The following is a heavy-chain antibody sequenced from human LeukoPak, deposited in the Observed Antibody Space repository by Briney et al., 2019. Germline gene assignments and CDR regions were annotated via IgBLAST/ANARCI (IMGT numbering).Heavy chain of an antibody. V-gene: IGHV1-2*02. J-gene: IGHJ4*02. D-gene: IGHD5-12*01. Sequence: EASVKVSCKASGYTFTGYYMHWVRQAPGQGLEWMGWINPNSGGTNYAQKFQGRVTMTRDTSISTAYMELSRLRSDDTAVYYCARELEYSGYDYVPFDYWGQGTLVTVSS. CDR3: ARELEYSGYDYVPFDY. CDR2: INPNSGGT. CDR1: GYTFTGYY.